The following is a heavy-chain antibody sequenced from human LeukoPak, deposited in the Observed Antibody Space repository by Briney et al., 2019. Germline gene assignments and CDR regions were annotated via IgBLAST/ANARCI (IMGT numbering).Heavy chain of an antibody. J-gene: IGHJ4*02. CDR1: GFLLSTSGMR. CDR2: IDWDDDK. V-gene: IGHV2-70*04. D-gene: IGHD3-10*01. Sequence: SGPTLVNPTQTLTLTCTFSGFLLSTSGMRVSWIRQPPGKALEWLARIDWDDDKFYSTSLKTRLTISKDTSKNQVVLTMTNMDPVDTATYYCARIPVGEGDFDYWGQGTLVTVSS. CDR3: ARIPVGEGDFDY.